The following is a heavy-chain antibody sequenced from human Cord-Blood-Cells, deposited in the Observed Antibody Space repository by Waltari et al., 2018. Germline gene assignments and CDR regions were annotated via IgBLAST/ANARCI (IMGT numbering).Heavy chain of an antibody. V-gene: IGHV1-46*01. CDR2: IPPGGSSK. CDR1: GYTFTSYY. J-gene: IGHJ4*02. CDR3: ARERVVTGGMDFDY. D-gene: IGHD2-8*02. Sequence: QVQLVQSGAEVKKPGASVKVSCKASGYTFTSYYMHWVRQARGQGLEWMGIIPPGGSSKSDAQTVQGRFTITRDTSTNTLYMELISLRAEDTAVYYCARERVVTGGMDFDYWGQGTLVTVSS.